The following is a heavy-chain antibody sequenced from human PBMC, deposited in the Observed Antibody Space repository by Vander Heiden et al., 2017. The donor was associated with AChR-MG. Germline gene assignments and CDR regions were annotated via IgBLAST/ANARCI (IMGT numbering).Heavy chain of an antibody. CDR1: GFTFSNYS. CDR2: ISSSTNTI. D-gene: IGHD3-16*02. V-gene: IGHV3-48*02. J-gene: IGHJ4*02. Sequence: EVQLVESGGGLVQPGGSLRLSCAASGFTFSNYSMNWVRQAPGKGLEWVSYISSSTNTIYYADSVRGRFTIARDNAKNSLYLQRHSLRDEDTAVYYCARDPPYDYVGGTYRCTTFDYWGQGTLVTVSS. CDR3: ARDPPYDYVGGTYRCTTFDY.